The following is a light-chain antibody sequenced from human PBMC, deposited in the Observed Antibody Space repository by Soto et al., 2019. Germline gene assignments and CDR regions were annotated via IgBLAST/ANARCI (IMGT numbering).Light chain of an antibody. Sequence: QSVLTQPPSASGTPGQRVTISCSGSSSNIGSNTVNWYQQLPGTAPKLLIYSNNQRPSGVPDRFSGSKSGTSASLDISGLQSEDAADYYCAAWDDSLNGPVFGGGTKLTVL. V-gene: IGLV1-44*01. CDR2: SNN. J-gene: IGLJ2*01. CDR3: AAWDDSLNGPV. CDR1: SSNIGSNT.